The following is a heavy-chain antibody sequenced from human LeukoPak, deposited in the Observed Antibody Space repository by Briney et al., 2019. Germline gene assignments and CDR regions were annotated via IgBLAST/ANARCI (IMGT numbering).Heavy chain of an antibody. D-gene: IGHD5-12*01. CDR2: MYSSGST. V-gene: IGHV4-39*07. J-gene: IGHJ4*02. Sequence: PGGSLRLSCTVSGFTVSSNSMSWVRQPPGKGLEWIGSMYSSGSTYYNPSLKSRVTISVDTSKNQFSLKLSSVTAADTAVYYCARSGSGYLRYYFDYWGQGTLVTVSS. CDR3: ARSGSGYLRYYFDY. CDR1: GFTVSSNS.